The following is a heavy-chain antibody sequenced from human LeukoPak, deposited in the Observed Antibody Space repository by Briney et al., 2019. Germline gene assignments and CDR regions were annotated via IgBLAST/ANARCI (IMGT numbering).Heavy chain of an antibody. V-gene: IGHV1-3*01. CDR1: GYTFTSYA. D-gene: IGHD3-22*01. CDR2: INAGNGNT. Sequence: GASVKVSCKASGYTFTSYAMRWVRQAPGQRLEWMGWINAGNGNTKYSQKFQGRVTITRDTSASTAYMELSSLRSEDTAVYYCARDLVSYYYDSSGYYGGAFDIWGQGTMVTVSS. J-gene: IGHJ3*02. CDR3: ARDLVSYYYDSSGYYGGAFDI.